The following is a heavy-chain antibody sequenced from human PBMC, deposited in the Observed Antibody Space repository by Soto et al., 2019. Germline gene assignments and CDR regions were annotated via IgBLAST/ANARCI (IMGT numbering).Heavy chain of an antibody. Sequence: QVQLVQSGAEVKKPGASVKVSCKASGYTFTSYYMHWVRQAPGQGLEWMGIINPSGGSTSYAQKFQGRVTMTRHTSTSTVYMELSSLRSEDTAVYYCATPPHGSGTSPLYYYGMDVWGQGTTVTVSS. CDR3: ATPPHGSGTSPLYYYGMDV. J-gene: IGHJ6*02. D-gene: IGHD3-10*01. V-gene: IGHV1-46*01. CDR2: INPSGGST. CDR1: GYTFTSYY.